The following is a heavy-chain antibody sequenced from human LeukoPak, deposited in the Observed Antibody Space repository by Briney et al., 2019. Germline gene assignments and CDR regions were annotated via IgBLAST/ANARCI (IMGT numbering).Heavy chain of an antibody. CDR2: IAHHGFNT. Sequence: PGGSLRLSCAASGFTFSRNAIHWVRQGPGKGLEWVAYIAHHGFNTYYADFVKGRFTISRDNSKRTLYLQMNSLRPDDTAVYYCAKDGFWSCTDWGQGTLVTVSS. V-gene: IGHV3-30*02. CDR1: GFTFSRNA. D-gene: IGHD2-8*02. J-gene: IGHJ4*02. CDR3: AKDGFWSCTD.